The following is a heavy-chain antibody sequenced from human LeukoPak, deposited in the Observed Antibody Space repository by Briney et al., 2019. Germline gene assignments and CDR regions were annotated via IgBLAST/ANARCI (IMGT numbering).Heavy chain of an antibody. CDR3: ARRGDGYNFFDY. CDR2: IHHSGNT. Sequence: SETLSLTCAVSGYSISSGYYWGWIRQPPGKGLEWIGSIHHSGNTYYNPSLRSRVTVSVDTSKNHISLKLSSVTAADTAVYYCARRGDGYNFFDYWGQGTLVTVSS. V-gene: IGHV4-38-2*01. CDR1: GYSISSGYY. J-gene: IGHJ4*02. D-gene: IGHD5-24*01.